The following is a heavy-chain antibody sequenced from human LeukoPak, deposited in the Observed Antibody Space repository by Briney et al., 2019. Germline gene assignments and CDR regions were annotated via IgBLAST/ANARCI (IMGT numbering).Heavy chain of an antibody. V-gene: IGHV3-43*01. J-gene: IGHJ3*02. CDR2: VSWDGGST. Sequence: PGGSLRLFCAASGFTFDDYTMHWVRQAPGKGLAWVSLVSWDGGSTYYADSVKGRFTISRDNSQNSLYLQMHSLRTEDTALYYCARLAGYYGSGLRAFDIWGQGTMVTVSS. D-gene: IGHD3-10*01. CDR3: ARLAGYYGSGLRAFDI. CDR1: GFTFDDYT.